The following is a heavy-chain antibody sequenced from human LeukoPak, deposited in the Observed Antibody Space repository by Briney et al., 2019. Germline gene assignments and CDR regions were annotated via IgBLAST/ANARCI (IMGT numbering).Heavy chain of an antibody. Sequence: SGTLSLTCAVSGGSISSTNWWTWVRQPPGKGLEWIGEIYHSGSTNYNPSLKRRVTISIDKSKNQFSLKLNSVTAADTAVYYCTRDLGSGRGYYWGQGTLVTVSS. CDR2: IYHSGST. CDR3: TRDLGSGRGYY. CDR1: GGSISSTNW. J-gene: IGHJ4*02. V-gene: IGHV4-4*02. D-gene: IGHD3-10*01.